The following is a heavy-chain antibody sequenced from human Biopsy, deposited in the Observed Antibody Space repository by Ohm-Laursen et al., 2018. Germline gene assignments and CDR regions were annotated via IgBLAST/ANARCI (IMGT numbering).Heavy chain of an antibody. Sequence: ASVKVSCKASGYTFTGQYLHWVRQVPGQGLEWMGWINTHSGTTKFAQDFQGRVTMTRDTSITTAYMELRRLRSDEPAVYYCAKGQDLRGGAEYFQHWGQGALVTVSS. CDR3: AKGQDLRGGAEYFQH. J-gene: IGHJ1*01. CDR1: GYTFTGQY. CDR2: INTHSGTT. V-gene: IGHV1-2*02. D-gene: IGHD2-15*01.